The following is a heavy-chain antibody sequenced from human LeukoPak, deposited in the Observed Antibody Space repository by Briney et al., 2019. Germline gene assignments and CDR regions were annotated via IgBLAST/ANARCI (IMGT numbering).Heavy chain of an antibody. D-gene: IGHD2-21*01. V-gene: IGHV1-69*01. Sequence: ASVKVSCKASGGTFSSYAISWVRQAPGQGLEWMGGIIPIFGTANYAQKFQGRVTITADESTSTAYMELRSLRSDDTAVYYCARDPLWGDGRHFDYWGQGTLVTVSS. CDR2: IIPIFGTA. J-gene: IGHJ4*02. CDR3: ARDPLWGDGRHFDY. CDR1: GGTFSSYA.